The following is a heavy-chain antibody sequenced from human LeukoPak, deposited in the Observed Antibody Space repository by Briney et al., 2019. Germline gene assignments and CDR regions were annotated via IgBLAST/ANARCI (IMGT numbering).Heavy chain of an antibody. V-gene: IGHV4-59*08. CDR3: ARQKWDRLTYYYYGMDV. J-gene: IGHJ6*02. CDR1: GYSINNYY. Sequence: PSETLSLTCIVSGYSINNYYWSWIRQPSGKGLEWIGYVSYSGTPDYNPSLKSRATISLDTSRNQFSLQLSSVTAADTAEYYCARQKWDRLTYYYYGMDVWGQGTTVTVSS. CDR2: VSYSGTP. D-gene: IGHD1-26*01.